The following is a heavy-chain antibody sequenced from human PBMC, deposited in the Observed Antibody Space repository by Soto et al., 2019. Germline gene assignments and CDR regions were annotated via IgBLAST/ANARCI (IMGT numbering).Heavy chain of an antibody. V-gene: IGHV3-7*01. Sequence: GGSLRLSCAASGFTFSNYWRSWVRQAPGKGLEWVANIKQDGSEKYYVDSVKGRFTLSRDNAQNSLQLQMNSLRAEDTAIYFCARVAYGNGWIFDHWGQGTLVTVSS. J-gene: IGHJ4*01. CDR1: GFTFSNYW. CDR2: IKQDGSEK. D-gene: IGHD6-19*01. CDR3: ARVAYGNGWIFDH.